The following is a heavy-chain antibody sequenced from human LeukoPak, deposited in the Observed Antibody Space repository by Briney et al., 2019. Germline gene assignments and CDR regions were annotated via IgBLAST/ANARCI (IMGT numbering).Heavy chain of an antibody. J-gene: IGHJ4*02. CDR3: ARHQVGDYGDYALDY. D-gene: IGHD4-17*01. Sequence: GESLKISCRGSGYSFTSYWIGWVRQMPGKGLEWMGIIYPGDSDTRYSPSFQGQVTISADKSISTAYLQWSSLKASDTAMYYCARHQVGDYGDYALDYWGQGTLVTVSS. CDR1: GYSFTSYW. V-gene: IGHV5-51*01. CDR2: IYPGDSDT.